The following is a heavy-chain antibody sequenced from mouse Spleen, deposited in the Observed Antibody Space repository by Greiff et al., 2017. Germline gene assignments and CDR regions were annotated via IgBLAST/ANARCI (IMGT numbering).Heavy chain of an antibody. D-gene: IGHD1-1*01. CDR2: IDPETGGT. V-gene: IGHV1-15*01. CDR3: TSDYYGSRHYFDY. J-gene: IGHJ2*01. CDR1: GYTFTDYE. Sequence: VQLQQSGAELVRPGASVTLSCKASGYTFTDYEMHWVKQTPVHGLEWIGAIDPETGGTAYNQKFKGKATLTADKSSSTAYMELRSLTSEDSAVYYCTSDYYGSRHYFDYWGQGTTLTVSS.